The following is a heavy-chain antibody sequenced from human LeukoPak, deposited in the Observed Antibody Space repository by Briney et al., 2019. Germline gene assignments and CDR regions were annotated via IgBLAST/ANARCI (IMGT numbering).Heavy chain of an antibody. CDR2: ISYDGSNK. D-gene: IGHD5-18*01. CDR1: GFTFSSYG. J-gene: IGHJ4*02. CDR3: AKDLSRVGGYSYGSDY. V-gene: IGHV3-30*18. Sequence: GGSLRLSCSASGFTFSSYGMHGVRQAPGKGLEGVAVISYDGSNKYYADSVKGRFTVSRDKSKNTLYLQMNSLRAEDTAVYYCAKDLSRVGGYSYGSDYWGQGTLVTVSS.